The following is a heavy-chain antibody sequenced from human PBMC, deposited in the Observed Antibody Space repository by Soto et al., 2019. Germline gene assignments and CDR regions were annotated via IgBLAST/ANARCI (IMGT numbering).Heavy chain of an antibody. CDR2: INYSGRT. Sequence: PSETLSLTCTVSGGSISDSSHYWAWIRQPPGKGLEWIATINYSGRTYYNPSLRSRVTISVDTSRDQFSLNLNSVTAEDTAIYYCVRDHHWSFDYWAPGTLVTVSS. CDR3: VRDHHWSFDY. CDR1: GGSISDSSHY. V-gene: IGHV4-39*02. D-gene: IGHD2-8*02. J-gene: IGHJ4*02.